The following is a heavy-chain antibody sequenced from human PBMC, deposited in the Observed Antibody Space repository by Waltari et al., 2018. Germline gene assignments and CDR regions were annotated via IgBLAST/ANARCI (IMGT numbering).Heavy chain of an antibody. D-gene: IGHD3-22*01. CDR3: ARGFRYDSSERFYLDY. Sequence: QVQLAQSGAEVKSPGSSVPISCKASGLSIRGSTSRWVRQAPGQGLEWMGGFIPLSGSQIYTQRFQGRLTITADGSTRTTVMELRNLRYEDTAVYFCARGFRYDSSERFYLDYWGQGTPVIVSS. CDR1: GLSIRGST. J-gene: IGHJ4*02. CDR2: FIPLSGSQ. V-gene: IGHV1-69*12.